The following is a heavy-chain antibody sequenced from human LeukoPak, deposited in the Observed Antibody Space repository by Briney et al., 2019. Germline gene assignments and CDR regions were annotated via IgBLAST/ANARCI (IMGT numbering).Heavy chain of an antibody. D-gene: IGHD6-19*01. CDR2: ISSSSSYI. CDR1: GFTFSSYA. CDR3: ARLSGWSIDY. V-gene: IGHV3-21*01. J-gene: IGHJ4*02. Sequence: DPGRSLRLSCAASGFTFSSYAMHWVRQAPGKGLEWVSSISSSSSYIYYAGSVKGRFTISRDNAKNSLYLQMNSLRAEDTAVYYCARLSGWSIDYWGRGTLVTVSS.